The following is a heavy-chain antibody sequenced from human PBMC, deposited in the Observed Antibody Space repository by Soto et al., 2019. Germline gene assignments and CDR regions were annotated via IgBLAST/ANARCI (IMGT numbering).Heavy chain of an antibody. J-gene: IGHJ4*02. CDR1: GGSISRYY. Sequence: SETLSLRWSVSGGSISRYYWRWRRHPAGRGLEXIGRIYTTWSIDKNPSLNGRVTLSVATSKNQFSLRLSYTTAAETAVYYCARAGSGYYRYYFDYWGQGTLVTVSS. V-gene: IGHV4-4*07. CDR3: ARAGSGYYRYYFDY. CDR2: IYTTWSI. D-gene: IGHD3-22*01.